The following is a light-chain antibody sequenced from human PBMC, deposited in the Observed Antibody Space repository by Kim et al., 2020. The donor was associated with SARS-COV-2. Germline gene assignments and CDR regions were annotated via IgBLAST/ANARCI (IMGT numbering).Light chain of an antibody. CDR3: QQYDTFSS. CDR2: RAS. V-gene: IGKV1-5*03. Sequence: QMTQSPSTLSASVGDRVTITCRASHSISSWLAWYQQKPGQAPKVLIYRASFLESGVPSRFSGSGSGTEFTLTISSLQPDDFATYYCQQYDTFSSFGQGTKVDIK. CDR1: HSISSW. J-gene: IGKJ1*01.